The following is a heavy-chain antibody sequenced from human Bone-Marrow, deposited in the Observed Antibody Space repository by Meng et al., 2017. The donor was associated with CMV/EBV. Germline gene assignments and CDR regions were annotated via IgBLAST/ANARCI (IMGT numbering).Heavy chain of an antibody. CDR3: ARAGRGGIVGAVNWFDP. D-gene: IGHD1-26*01. V-gene: IGHV4-59*01. Sequence: GSLRLSCTASGGSISSYYWSWIRQPPGKGLEWIGYIYYSGSTNYNPSLKSRVTISVDTSKKQFSLKLSSVTAADTAVYYCARAGRGGIVGAVNWFDPWGQGTLVTVSS. CDR1: GGSISSYY. J-gene: IGHJ5*02. CDR2: IYYSGST.